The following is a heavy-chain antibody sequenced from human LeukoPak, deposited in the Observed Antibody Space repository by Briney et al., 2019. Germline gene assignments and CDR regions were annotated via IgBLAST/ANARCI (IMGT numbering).Heavy chain of an antibody. V-gene: IGHV3-74*01. J-gene: IGHJ6*03. D-gene: IGHD3-9*01. CDR2: ISSNRKSI. CDR1: RFTLSSYW. CDR3: ARGGYFDWLLGYYYYHMDV. Sequence: RGSLRLSCAPSRFTLSSYWMRWVRRAPGKGPVWVSRISSNRKSISSADFVKGRVTISRDNAKNTLYLQMHGLRVEDTAVYYCARGGYFDWLLGYYYYHMDVWGKGTTVTISS.